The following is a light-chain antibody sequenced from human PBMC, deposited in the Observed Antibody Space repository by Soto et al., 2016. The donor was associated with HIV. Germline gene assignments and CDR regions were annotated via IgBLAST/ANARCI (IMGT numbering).Light chain of an antibody. J-gene: IGKJ4*01. Sequence: DIQLTQSPSFLSASVGDRVTITCRASQGISSHLAWHQQKPGKAPKLLIYAASTLQSGVPPRFSGSGSGTEFTLTISSLQPEDFATYYCQQLNSYPXTFGGGTKVEIK. CDR3: QQLNSYPXT. CDR2: AAS. CDR1: QGISSH. V-gene: IGKV1-9*01.